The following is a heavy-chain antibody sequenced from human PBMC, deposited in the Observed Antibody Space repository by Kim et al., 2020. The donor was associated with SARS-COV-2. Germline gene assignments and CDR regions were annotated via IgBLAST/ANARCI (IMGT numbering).Heavy chain of an antibody. CDR2: ISYDGSNK. CDR1: GFTFSSYA. V-gene: IGHV3-30*04. Sequence: GGSLRLSCAASGFTFSSYAMHWVRQAPGKGLEWVAVISYDGSNKYYADSVKGRFTISRDNSKNTLYLQMNSLRAEDTAVYYCARDRFDYWGQGTLVTVSS. CDR3: ARDRFDY. J-gene: IGHJ4*02.